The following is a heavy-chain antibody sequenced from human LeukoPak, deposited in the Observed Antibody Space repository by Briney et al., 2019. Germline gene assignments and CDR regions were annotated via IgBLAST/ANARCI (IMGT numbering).Heavy chain of an antibody. Sequence: ASVKVSCKASGSGFTGFYIHWVRQAPGQGLEWMGWINPNSGGAKYSQKFRGRVTMTRDTSISTGYMELSRLRSDDTAVYYCACSYQYDNGGSRVVIDAFEIWGQGTRVTVSS. V-gene: IGHV1-2*02. CDR2: INPNSGGA. CDR3: ACSYQYDNGGSRVVIDAFEI. J-gene: IGHJ3*02. CDR1: GSGFTGFY. D-gene: IGHD3-22*01.